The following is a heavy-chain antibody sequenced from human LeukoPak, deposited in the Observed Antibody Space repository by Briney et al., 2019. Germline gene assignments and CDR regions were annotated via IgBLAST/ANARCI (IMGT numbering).Heavy chain of an antibody. CDR3: AKVPQSGSYYGSGSYPYFDY. CDR2: ISGSGGST. J-gene: IGHJ4*02. V-gene: IGHV3-23*01. Sequence: GGSLRLSCAASGFTFSSYSMNWVRQAPGKGLEWVSAISGSGGSTYYADSVKGRFTISRDNSKNTLYLQMNSLRAEDTAVYYCAKVPQSGSYYGSGSYPYFDYWGQGTLVTVSS. D-gene: IGHD3-10*01. CDR1: GFTFSSYS.